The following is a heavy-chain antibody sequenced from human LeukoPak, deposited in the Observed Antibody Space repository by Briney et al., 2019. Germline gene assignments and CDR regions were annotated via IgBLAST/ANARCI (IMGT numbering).Heavy chain of an antibody. Sequence: GGSLRLSCAASGFTFSSYAMSWVRQAPGKGLEWVSAISGSGGSTYYADSVKGRFTISRDNAKNSLYLQMNSLRAEDTAVYYCARRGSYNDYWGQGTLVTVSS. CDR3: ARRGSYNDY. J-gene: IGHJ4*02. V-gene: IGHV3-23*01. CDR1: GFTFSSYA. D-gene: IGHD3-16*01. CDR2: ISGSGGST.